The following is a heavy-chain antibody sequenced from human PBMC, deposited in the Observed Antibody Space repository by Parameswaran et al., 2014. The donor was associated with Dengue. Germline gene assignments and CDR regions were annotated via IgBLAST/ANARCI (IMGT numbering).Heavy chain of an antibody. CDR2: INAGNSNT. J-gene: IGHJ6*02. Sequence: WVRQAPGQSLEWMGWINAGNSNTKYSQNFQGRVTISRDTSASTVYMELSSLRSEDTAVYYCARIDYYSYYGMDLWAKGPRSPSP. CDR3: ARIDYYSYYGMDL. V-gene: IGHV1-3*01.